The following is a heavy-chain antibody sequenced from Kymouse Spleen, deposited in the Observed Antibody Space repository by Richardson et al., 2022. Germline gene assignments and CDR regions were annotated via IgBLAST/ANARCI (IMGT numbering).Heavy chain of an antibody. J-gene: IGHJ4*02. CDR1: GFTFSSYS. D-gene: IGHD2-2*02. CDR2: ISSSSSTI. V-gene: IGHV3-48*02. CDR3: ARARYCSSTSCYAFDY. Sequence: EVQLVESGGGLVQPGGSLRLSCAASGFTFSSYSMNWVRQAPGKGLEWVSYISSSSSTIYYADSVKGRFTISRDNAKNSLYLQMNSLRDEDTAVYYCARARYCSSTSCYAFDYWGQGTLVTVSS.